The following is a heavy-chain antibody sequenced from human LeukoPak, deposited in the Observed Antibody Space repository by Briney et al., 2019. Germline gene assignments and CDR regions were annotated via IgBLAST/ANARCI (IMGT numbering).Heavy chain of an antibody. D-gene: IGHD3-10*01. V-gene: IGHV4-34*01. Sequence: SETLSLTCAVYVGSFSGYYWSWIRQPPGKGLEWIGEINHSGSTTYNSSLKSRVTISVDTSKNQFSLKPSSVTVADTAVYYCARGYYGSGSHCCHMDVWGKGTTITVS. J-gene: IGHJ6*03. CDR3: ARGYYGSGSHCCHMDV. CDR2: INHSGST. CDR1: VGSFSGYY.